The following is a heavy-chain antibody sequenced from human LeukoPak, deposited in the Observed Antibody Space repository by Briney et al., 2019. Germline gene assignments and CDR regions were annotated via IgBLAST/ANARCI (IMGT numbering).Heavy chain of an antibody. Sequence: PSETLSLTCAVSGDSISSYYWSWIRQPPGKGLEWIGYISYSGSTDYNPSLKSRVTISVDTSKNQFSLKLTSVTAADTAVYYCARGTCSNGVCYRYGEGFDYWGQGTLVTVSS. CDR2: ISYSGST. CDR1: GDSISSYY. J-gene: IGHJ4*02. CDR3: ARGTCSNGVCYRYGEGFDY. V-gene: IGHV4-59*01. D-gene: IGHD2-8*01.